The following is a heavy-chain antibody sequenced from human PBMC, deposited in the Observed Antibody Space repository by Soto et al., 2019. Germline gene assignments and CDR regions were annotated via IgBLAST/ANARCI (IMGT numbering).Heavy chain of an antibody. CDR2: NSGSGGST. V-gene: IGHV3-23*01. D-gene: IGHD4-17*01. CDR1: GFTFSSYA. J-gene: IGHJ4*02. CDR3: QKNRDDYGDHGYFNY. Sequence: GSLRLSCAASGFTFSSYAMSWVRQAPGKGMEWVSANSGSGGSTYYADSVKGRITISRDNSKNTLYLKINNLRTKDTPVHNSQKNRDDYGDHGYFNYWGQENLVTVSS.